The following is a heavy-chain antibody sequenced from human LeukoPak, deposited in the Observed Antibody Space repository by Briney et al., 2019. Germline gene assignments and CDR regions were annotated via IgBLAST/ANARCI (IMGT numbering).Heavy chain of an antibody. V-gene: IGHV3-48*04. Sequence: PGGSLRLSCAASGFTFSSYSMNWVRQAPGKGLEWVSYISSSSSTIYYADSVKGRFTISRDNAKNSLYLQMNSLRAEDTAVYYCARDPAVKAPDYYYGMDVWGQGTTVTVSS. D-gene: IGHD4-17*01. CDR2: ISSSSSTI. CDR1: GFTFSSYS. J-gene: IGHJ6*02. CDR3: ARDPAVKAPDYYYGMDV.